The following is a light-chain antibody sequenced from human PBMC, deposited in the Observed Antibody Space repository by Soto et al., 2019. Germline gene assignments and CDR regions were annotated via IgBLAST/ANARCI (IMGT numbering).Light chain of an antibody. V-gene: IGLV1-44*01. Sequence: QSVLTQPPSASGTPGQRVSISCSGSSSNIGSHTVKWYQQLPGSAPKLLIHSNNQRPSGVPDRFSGSKSDTSASLDISGLQSEDEADYYCASWDDSLNGHVFRTGTKVTVL. CDR3: ASWDDSLNGHV. J-gene: IGLJ1*01. CDR2: SNN. CDR1: SSNIGSHT.